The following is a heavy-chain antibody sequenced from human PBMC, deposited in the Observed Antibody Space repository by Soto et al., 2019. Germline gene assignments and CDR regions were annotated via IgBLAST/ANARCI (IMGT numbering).Heavy chain of an antibody. D-gene: IGHD5-18*01. V-gene: IGHV1-69*01. Sequence: QVQLVQSGAEVKKPGSSVKVSCKASGGTFSSYAISWVRQAPGQGLEWMGGIIPIFGTASYAQKFQGRVTITADESTSTAYMELSSLRSEGTAVYYCARDGYSSDFDYWGQGTLVTVSS. CDR1: GGTFSSYA. J-gene: IGHJ4*02. CDR3: ARDGYSSDFDY. CDR2: IIPIFGTA.